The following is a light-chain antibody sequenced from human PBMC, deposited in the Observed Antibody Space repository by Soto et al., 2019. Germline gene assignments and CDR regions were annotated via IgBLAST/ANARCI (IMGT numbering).Light chain of an antibody. CDR1: ETIRGL. Sequence: EIVLTQSPATLSLSPGERATLSCRASETIRGLLAWYQQRPGQPPRLLIYDTSNRATGIPARFSGSGSGTEFTLTITSLQSEDFAVYWCQQYNNWPLTFGPGTRLEIK. V-gene: IGKV3-11*01. J-gene: IGKJ5*01. CDR2: DTS. CDR3: QQYNNWPLT.